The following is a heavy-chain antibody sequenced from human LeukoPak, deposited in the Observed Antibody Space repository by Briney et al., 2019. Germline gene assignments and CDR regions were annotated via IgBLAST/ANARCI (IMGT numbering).Heavy chain of an antibody. D-gene: IGHD4-11*01. CDR1: GFTVSSNY. CDR3: ARGGMTTVTPGPFDY. V-gene: IGHV3-53*01. J-gene: IGHJ4*02. Sequence: PGGSLRLSCAASGFTVSSNYMSWVRQAPGKGLEWVSVIYSGGSTYYADSVKGRFTISRDNPKSTLYLQMNSLRAEDTAVYYCARGGMTTVTPGPFDYWGQGTLVTVSS. CDR2: IYSGGST.